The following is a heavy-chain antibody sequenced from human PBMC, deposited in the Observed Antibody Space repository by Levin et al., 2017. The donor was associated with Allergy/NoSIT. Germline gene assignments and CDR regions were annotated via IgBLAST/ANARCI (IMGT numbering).Heavy chain of an antibody. CDR3: ARDPYYNFWSGPDPRYFDF. J-gene: IGHJ4*02. D-gene: IGHD3-3*01. V-gene: IGHV3-30-3*01. CDR1: GFTFNDYV. CDR2: ISYDGSNK. Sequence: LGESLKISCAVSGFTFNDYVMHWVRQAPGKGLEWVAIISYDGSNKYYADSVKGRFTISRDNSKNTLSLQMNSLRAEDTAVYYCARDPYYNFWSGPDPRYFDFWGQGTLVTVSS.